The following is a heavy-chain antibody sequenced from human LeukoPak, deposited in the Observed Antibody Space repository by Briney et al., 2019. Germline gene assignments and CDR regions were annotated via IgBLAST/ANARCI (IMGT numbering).Heavy chain of an antibody. D-gene: IGHD3-22*01. V-gene: IGHV3-23*01. J-gene: IGHJ4*02. Sequence: GGSLRLSCAASGFTFSSYGMSWVRQAPGKGLEWVSAISGSGGSTYYADSVKGRFTISRDNSKNTLYLQMNSLRAEDTAVYYCAKYRSNTYYYDSSGYDWGQGTLATVSS. CDR3: AKYRSNTYYYDSSGYD. CDR2: ISGSGGST. CDR1: GFTFSSYG.